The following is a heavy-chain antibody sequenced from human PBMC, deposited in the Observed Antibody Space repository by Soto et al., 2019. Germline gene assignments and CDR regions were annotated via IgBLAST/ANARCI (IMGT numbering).Heavy chain of an antibody. CDR2: ISYDGSNK. V-gene: IGHV3-30-3*01. J-gene: IGHJ4*02. Sequence: QVQLVESGGGVVQPGRSLRLSCAASGFTFSSYAMHWVRQAPGKGLEWVAVISYDGSNKYYADSVKGRFTISRDNSKNTLYLQMNSLRAEDTAVYYCARDPYSSGHFDYWGQGPLVTVSS. CDR1: GFTFSSYA. CDR3: ARDPYSSGHFDY. D-gene: IGHD6-19*01.